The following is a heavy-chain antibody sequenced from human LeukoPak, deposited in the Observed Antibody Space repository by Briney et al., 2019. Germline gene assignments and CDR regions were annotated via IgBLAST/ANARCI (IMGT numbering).Heavy chain of an antibody. Sequence: SETLSLTCTVSGGSIRRSYWSWIRQPPGKGLEWLGYIYYSGITNYNPSLKSRVTISVDTSKNQFSLKLSSVTAADTAMYYCARERYGHFDPWGQGTLVTVSS. CDR2: IYYSGIT. J-gene: IGHJ5*02. CDR3: ARERYGHFDP. D-gene: IGHD3-16*01. V-gene: IGHV4-59*01. CDR1: GGSIRRSY.